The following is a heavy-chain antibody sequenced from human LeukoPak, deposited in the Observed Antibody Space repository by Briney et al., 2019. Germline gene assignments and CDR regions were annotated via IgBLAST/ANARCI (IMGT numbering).Heavy chain of an antibody. J-gene: IGHJ4*02. CDR2: ISSRPTNT. D-gene: IGHD4-11*01. V-gene: IGHV3-23*01. Sequence: GGSLRLSCAASGFTFSSYAMSWVRQAPGKGLEWVSAISSRPTNTYYADSMKGRFTISRDNSKNTLSLQMDSLRAEDTAVYYCAKVGGDMTTVTETDYFDYWGQGTLVTVSS. CDR1: GFTFSSYA. CDR3: AKVGGDMTTVTETDYFDY.